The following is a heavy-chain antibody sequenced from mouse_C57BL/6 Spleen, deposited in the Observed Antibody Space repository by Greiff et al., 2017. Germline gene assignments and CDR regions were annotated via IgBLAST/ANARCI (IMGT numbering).Heavy chain of an antibody. D-gene: IGHD2-1*01. J-gene: IGHJ1*03. CDR1: GFTFSSYT. V-gene: IGHV5-9*01. Sequence: EVKLMESGGGLVKPGGSLKLSCAASGFTFSSYTMSWVRQTPEKRLEWVATISGGGGNTYYPDSVKGRFTISRDNAKNTLYLQMSSLRSEDTALYYCARQDYGNYDWYFDVWGTGTTVTVSS. CDR2: ISGGGGNT. CDR3: ARQDYGNYDWYFDV.